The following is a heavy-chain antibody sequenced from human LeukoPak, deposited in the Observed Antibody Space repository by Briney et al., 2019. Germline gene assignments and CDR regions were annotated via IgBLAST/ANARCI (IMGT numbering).Heavy chain of an antibody. D-gene: IGHD6-6*01. V-gene: IGHV4-59*08. CDR2: IYYSGAA. CDR3: AKVRYSSSSAFRNWFDP. CDR1: GGSFSNYY. Sequence: SETLSLTCTVSGGSFSNYYWSWIRQPPGKGLEWIGYIYYSGAAYYIPSLKSRVTISVDTSKNQFSLKLSSVTAADTAVYYCAKVRYSSSSAFRNWFDPWGQGTLVTVSS. J-gene: IGHJ5*02.